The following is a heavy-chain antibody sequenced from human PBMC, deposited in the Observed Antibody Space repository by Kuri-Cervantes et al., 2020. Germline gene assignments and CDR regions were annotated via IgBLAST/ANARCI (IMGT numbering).Heavy chain of an antibody. J-gene: IGHJ3*02. CDR1: GGSFSGYY. CDR2: INHSGST. Sequence: GSLRLSCAVYGGSFSGYYWSWIRQPPGKGLEWIGEINHSGSTNYNPSLKSRVTISVDTSKNQFSLKLSSVTAADTAVYYCASPKSSGWYKWDAFDIWGQGTMVTVSS. V-gene: IGHV4-34*01. D-gene: IGHD6-19*01. CDR3: ASPKSSGWYKWDAFDI.